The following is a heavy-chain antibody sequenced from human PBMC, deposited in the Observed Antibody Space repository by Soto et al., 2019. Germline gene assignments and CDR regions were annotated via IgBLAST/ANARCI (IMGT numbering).Heavy chain of an antibody. D-gene: IGHD6-6*01. CDR1: GGTFSSYA. Sequence: SVKVSCKASGGTFSSYAISWVRQAPGQGLEWMGGIIPIFGTANYAQKFQGRVTITADESTSTAYMELSSLGSEDTAVYYCARLGIAARPFDYWGQGTLVTVSS. CDR2: IIPIFGTA. CDR3: ARLGIAARPFDY. J-gene: IGHJ4*02. V-gene: IGHV1-69*13.